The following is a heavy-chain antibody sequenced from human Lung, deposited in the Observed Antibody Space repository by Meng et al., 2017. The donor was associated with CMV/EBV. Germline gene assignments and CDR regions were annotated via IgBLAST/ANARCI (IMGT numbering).Heavy chain of an antibody. V-gene: IGHV3-21*01. CDR1: RFSSYT. D-gene: IGHD6-6*01. CDR3: ARSSSR. Sequence: ESLKISCAASRFSSYTLNWVRQAPGKGLEWVSSISSSSSYVYYADSVKGRFTISRDNAKNSLYLQMNSLRAEDTAVYYCARSSSRWGQGTLVTVSS. CDR2: ISSSSSYV. J-gene: IGHJ4*02.